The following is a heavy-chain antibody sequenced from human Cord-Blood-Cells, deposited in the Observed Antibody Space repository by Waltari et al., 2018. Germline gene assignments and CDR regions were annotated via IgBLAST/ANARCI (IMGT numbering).Heavy chain of an antibody. Sequence: EVQLVESGGGLVKPGGSLRLSCAASGFTFSSYSMNWVRQAPGKGVEWVSSISSSSSYIYYADSGKGRFTISRDKAKNSLYLQMNSLRAEDTAVYYCARLSEGAIDYWGQGTLVTVSS. J-gene: IGHJ4*02. CDR2: ISSSSSYI. D-gene: IGHD1-26*01. CDR1: GFTFSSYS. CDR3: ARLSEGAIDY. V-gene: IGHV3-21*01.